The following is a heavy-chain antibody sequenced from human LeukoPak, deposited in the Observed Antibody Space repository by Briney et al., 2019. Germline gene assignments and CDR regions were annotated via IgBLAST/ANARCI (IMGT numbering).Heavy chain of an antibody. CDR3: ARDVTGTTGFYWFDP. Sequence: SGTLSLTCTVSGGSINSPGYYWSWIRQPAGRGLEWIGRIYTSGSTNYNPSLKSRVTISVDTSKNQFSLKLSSVTAADTAVYYCARDVTGTTGFYWFDPWGQGTLVTVSS. D-gene: IGHD1-1*01. J-gene: IGHJ5*02. CDR2: IYTSGST. CDR1: GGSINSPGYY. V-gene: IGHV4-61*02.